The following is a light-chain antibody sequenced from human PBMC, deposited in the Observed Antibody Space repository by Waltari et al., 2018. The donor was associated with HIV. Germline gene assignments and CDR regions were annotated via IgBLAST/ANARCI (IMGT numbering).Light chain of an antibody. Sequence: DIVMTQSPDSLAVYLGERATINCKSSPSIFYTTPHKNYLAGYQLNPGQTPKLIIYWASTRESGVPDRFSGSGSGTDFTLTITSLQAEDVAVYYCQQYYATPLTFGGGTKVEIK. V-gene: IGKV4-1*01. CDR2: WAS. CDR1: PSIFYTTPHKNY. CDR3: QQYYATPLT. J-gene: IGKJ4*01.